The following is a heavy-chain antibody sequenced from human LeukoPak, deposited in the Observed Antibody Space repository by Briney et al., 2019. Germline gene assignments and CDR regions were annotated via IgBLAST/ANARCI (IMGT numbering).Heavy chain of an antibody. V-gene: IGHV3-23*01. J-gene: IGHJ4*02. CDR3: ATVNTLDF. Sequence: GGSLRLSCAASGFTFSSYGMSWVRQAPGKGLEWVSAISGSGGSTYYADSVKGRFTISRDNSKNTLFLQMNSLRAEDTATYYCATVNTLDFWGRGTLVTVSS. CDR1: GFTFSSYG. CDR2: ISGSGGST.